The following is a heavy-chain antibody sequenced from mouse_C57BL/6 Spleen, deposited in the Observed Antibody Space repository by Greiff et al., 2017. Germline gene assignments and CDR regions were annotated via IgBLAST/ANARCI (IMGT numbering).Heavy chain of an antibody. Sequence: QVQLKESGPELVKPGASVKISCKASGYTFTDYYINWVKQRPGQGLEWIGWIFPGSGSTYYNEKFKGKATLTVDKSSSTAYMLLSSLTSEDSAVYFCASPLSTMVTTGFAYWGQGTLVTVSA. D-gene: IGHD2-2*01. CDR1: GYTFTDYY. CDR2: IFPGSGST. V-gene: IGHV1-75*01. CDR3: ASPLSTMVTTGFAY. J-gene: IGHJ3*01.